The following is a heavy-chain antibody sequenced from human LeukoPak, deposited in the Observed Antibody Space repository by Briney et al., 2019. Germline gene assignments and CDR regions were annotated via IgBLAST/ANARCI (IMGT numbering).Heavy chain of an antibody. V-gene: IGHV3-15*01. D-gene: IGHD4-17*01. Sequence: PGGSLRLSCAASGFSFNKAWMSWVRQAPGKGLEWVGRIKSKTDGGTTDYAAPVNGRFTISRDDSKNMLYLEMNSLKTNDTALYYCSTHNYGRTTGTAFALWGQGSLVTVSS. CDR3: STHNYGRTTGTAFAL. J-gene: IGHJ4*02. CDR2: IKSKTDGGTT. CDR1: GFSFNKAW.